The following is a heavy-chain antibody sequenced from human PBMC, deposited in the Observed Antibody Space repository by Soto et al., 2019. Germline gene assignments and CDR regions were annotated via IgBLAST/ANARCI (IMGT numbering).Heavy chain of an antibody. V-gene: IGHV4-39*01. D-gene: IGHD6-19*01. CDR2: IYYSGST. Sequence: PSETLSLTCTFSVGSIISSSYYWGWIRQPPGKGLEWIGSIYYSGSTYYNPSLKSRVTISVDTSKNQFSLKLSSVTAADTAVYYCARPYSSGWNYFDYWGQGTLVTVSS. J-gene: IGHJ4*02. CDR3: ARPYSSGWNYFDY. CDR1: VGSIISSSYY.